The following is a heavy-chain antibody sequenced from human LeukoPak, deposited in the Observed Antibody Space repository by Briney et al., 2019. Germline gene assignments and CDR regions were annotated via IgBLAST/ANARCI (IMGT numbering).Heavy chain of an antibody. D-gene: IGHD3-9*01. J-gene: IGHJ4*02. V-gene: IGHV3-21*01. CDR1: GFTFSSYS. Sequence: GGSLRLSCAASGFTFSSYSMNWVRQAPGKGLEWVSSISSSSSYIYYADSVKGRFTISRDNAKKSLYLQMNSLRAEDTAVYYCARVRYFDWLGPFDYWGQGTLVTVSS. CDR2: ISSSSSYI. CDR3: ARVRYFDWLGPFDY.